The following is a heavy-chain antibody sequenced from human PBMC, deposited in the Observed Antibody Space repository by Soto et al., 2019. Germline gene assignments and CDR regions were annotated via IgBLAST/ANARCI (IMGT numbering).Heavy chain of an antibody. J-gene: IGHJ6*02. CDR2: ISAYNGNT. CDR3: ARDRSEQWLVPSLYYYYYGMDV. Sequence: ASVKVSCKASGYTFTSYGISWVRQAPGQGLEWMGWISAYNGNTNYAQKLQGRVTMTRDTSTSTVYMELSSLRSEDTAVYYCARDRSEQWLVPSLYYYYYGMDVWGQGTTVTVSS. V-gene: IGHV1-18*01. CDR1: GYTFTSYG. D-gene: IGHD6-19*01.